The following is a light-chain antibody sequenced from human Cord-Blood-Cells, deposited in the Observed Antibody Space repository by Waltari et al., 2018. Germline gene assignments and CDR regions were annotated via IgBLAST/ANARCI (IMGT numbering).Light chain of an antibody. J-gene: IGKJ5*01. CDR2: AAS. CDR3: QQSYSTPFT. Sequence: DIQMTQSPSSLSASVGDRVTIPCLASQSISSYLNWYQQKPGKAHTILIYAASSLQSGFPSRFSGSGSRTDFTLTISRLQSEDFAAYYCQQSYSTPFTFGQGTRLEIK. V-gene: IGKV1-39*01. CDR1: QSISSY.